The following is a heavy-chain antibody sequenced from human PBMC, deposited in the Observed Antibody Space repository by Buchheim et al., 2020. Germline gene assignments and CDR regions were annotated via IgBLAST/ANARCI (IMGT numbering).Heavy chain of an antibody. CDR1: GGSISSGGYY. D-gene: IGHD2-2*01. CDR3: ARDVAPRIADIVVVPAAHWFDP. J-gene: IGHJ5*02. CDR2: IYYSGST. V-gene: IGHV4-31*03. Sequence: QVQLQESGPGLVKPSQTLSLTCTVSGGSISSGGYYWSWIRQHPGKGLEWIGYIYYSGSTYYNPSLKSRVTISVDTSKNQFSLKLSSVTAADTAVYYCARDVAPRIADIVVVPAAHWFDPWGQGTL.